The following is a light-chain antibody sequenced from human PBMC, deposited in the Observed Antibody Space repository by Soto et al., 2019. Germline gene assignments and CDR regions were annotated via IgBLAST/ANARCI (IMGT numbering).Light chain of an antibody. CDR2: GNT. Sequence: QSVLTQPPSVSGAPGQRVTISCTGSSSNIGAGYDALWYRQLPGTAPKLLIYGNTNRPSGVPDRFSGSKSGTSASLAIIGLQAEDEADYYCQSYDSSLSGWVFGGGTQLTVL. J-gene: IGLJ3*02. CDR3: QSYDSSLSGWV. CDR1: SSNIGAGYD. V-gene: IGLV1-40*01.